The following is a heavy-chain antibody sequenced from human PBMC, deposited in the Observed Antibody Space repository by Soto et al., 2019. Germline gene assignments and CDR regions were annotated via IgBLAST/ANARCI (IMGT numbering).Heavy chain of an antibody. CDR2: ISSSSSTI. J-gene: IGHJ4*02. Sequence: EVQLVESGGGLVQPGGSLRLSCAASGFTFSSYSMNWVRQAPGKGLEWVAYISSSSSTIYYADSGKGRFTLSRDNAKKSLYLQMNNLGDEEPAVYYCSRSMILPDYWGQGTLVTDSS. D-gene: IGHD3-22*01. CDR3: SRSMILPDY. V-gene: IGHV3-48*02. CDR1: GFTFSSYS.